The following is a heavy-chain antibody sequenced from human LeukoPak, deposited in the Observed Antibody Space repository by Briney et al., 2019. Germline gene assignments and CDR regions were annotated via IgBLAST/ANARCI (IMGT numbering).Heavy chain of an antibody. CDR2: INHSGST. J-gene: IGHJ4*02. CDR1: GGSFSGYY. CDR3: ARGRANVLLYH. V-gene: IGHV4-34*01. Sequence: SETLSLTCAVYGGSFSGYYWSWIRQPPGKGLEWIGEINHSGSTNYNPSLKSRVTISVDTSKNQFSLKLSSVTAADTAVYYCARGRANVLLYHWGQGTLVTVSS. D-gene: IGHD3-10*01.